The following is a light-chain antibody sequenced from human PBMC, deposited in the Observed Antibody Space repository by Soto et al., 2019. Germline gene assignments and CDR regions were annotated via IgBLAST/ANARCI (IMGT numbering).Light chain of an antibody. J-gene: IGKJ1*01. CDR3: QHYNSSSEA. CDR1: QTISSS. CDR2: QAS. Sequence: DIQMNQSPSSVSAYVGDRVTITCSARQTISSSLPWYQQKRGKAPKTLIYQASTLKSGVPSRFRGSGSGTEFTLTISSLQPDDFETYYCQHYNSSSEAFGQGTKVDIK. V-gene: IGKV1-5*03.